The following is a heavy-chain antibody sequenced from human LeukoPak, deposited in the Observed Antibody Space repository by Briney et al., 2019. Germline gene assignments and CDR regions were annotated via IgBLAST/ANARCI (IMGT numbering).Heavy chain of an antibody. Sequence: PGGSLRLSCAASGFTFSSYGMHWVRQAPGKGLEWVAVIWYDGSNKYYADSVKGRFTISRDNSKNTLYLQMNSLRAEDTAVYYCAKDRRVFDGRYSPASFFDYWGQGTLVTVSS. V-gene: IGHV3-33*06. D-gene: IGHD3-9*01. CDR2: IWYDGSNK. CDR1: GFTFSSYG. J-gene: IGHJ4*02. CDR3: AKDRRVFDGRYSPASFFDY.